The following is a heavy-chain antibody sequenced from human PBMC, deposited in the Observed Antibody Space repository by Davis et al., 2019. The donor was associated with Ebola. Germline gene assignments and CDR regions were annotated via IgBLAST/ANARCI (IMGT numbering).Heavy chain of an antibody. J-gene: IGHJ6*04. CDR2: IYYTGST. CDR3: ARVKTATLTRYYYGMDV. Sequence: PSETLSLTCTVSGGSISSGDYYWSWIRQPPGKGLEWIGYIYYTGSTFYNPSLKSRVSISIDTSNNYFSLRLGSVTAADTAVYYCARVKTATLTRYYYGMDVWGKGTTVTVSS. V-gene: IGHV4-30-4*01. D-gene: IGHD2-15*01. CDR1: GGSISSGDYY.